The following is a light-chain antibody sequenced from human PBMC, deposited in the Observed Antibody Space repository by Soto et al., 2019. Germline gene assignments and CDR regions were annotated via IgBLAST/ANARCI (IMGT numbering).Light chain of an antibody. V-gene: IGKV3-20*01. CDR1: QSVGGTY. J-gene: IGKJ2*01. CDR2: GAS. Sequence: EIVLTQSPATLSLSPGERATLTCRASQSVGGTYLAWYQQKPGQAPRLLISGASRRATDIPDRFSGSGSETDFPLTISRLEPEDFAVYHCQQYGRSPGTFGQGTKLEI. CDR3: QQYGRSPGT.